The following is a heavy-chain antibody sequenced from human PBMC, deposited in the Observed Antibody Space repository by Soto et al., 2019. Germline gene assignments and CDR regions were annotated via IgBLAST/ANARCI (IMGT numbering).Heavy chain of an antibody. CDR1: GFTFTSSA. Sequence: SVKVSCKASGFTFTSSAFQWVRQARGQRLEWIGWIAVGSGYTNYAQRFQDRVTLTRDMSTATTYMELSRLTSEDTAIYYCAADATAWQQMVPSDYWGQGTLGTVSS. CDR3: AADATAWQQMVPSDY. D-gene: IGHD2-8*01. CDR2: IAVGSGYT. V-gene: IGHV1-58*01. J-gene: IGHJ4*02.